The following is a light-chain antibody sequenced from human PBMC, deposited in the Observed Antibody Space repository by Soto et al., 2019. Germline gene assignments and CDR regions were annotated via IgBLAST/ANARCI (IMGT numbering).Light chain of an antibody. J-gene: IGLJ3*02. CDR1: STDIGAYNY. CDR2: EVN. V-gene: IGLV2-8*01. Sequence: QSVLTQPPSASVSPGQSVTISCTGTSTDIGAYNYVSWFQQHPGEAPKLIISEVNKRPSGVPDRFSGSKSGNTASLTVSGLQAEDEAVYYCTSYGGRDNLMFGGGTKVAVL. CDR3: TSYGGRDNLM.